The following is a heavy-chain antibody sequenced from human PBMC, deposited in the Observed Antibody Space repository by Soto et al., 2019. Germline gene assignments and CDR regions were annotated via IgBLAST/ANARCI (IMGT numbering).Heavy chain of an antibody. CDR2: IYPRDSDI. V-gene: IGHV5-51*01. CDR3: ARPSGIFVGFLDY. J-gene: IGHJ4*02. Sequence: GESLKISCKGSGYSFTSYWIGWVRQMPGKGLEWMGIIYPRDSDIKYSQSFQGQVTISADKSISTACLQWSSLKASDTAMYYCARPSGIFVGFLDYWGQGTLVTVCS. CDR1: GYSFTSYW. D-gene: IGHD3-10*01.